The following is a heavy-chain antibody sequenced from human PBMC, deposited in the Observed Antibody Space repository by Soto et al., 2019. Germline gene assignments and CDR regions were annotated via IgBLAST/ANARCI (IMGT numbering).Heavy chain of an antibody. D-gene: IGHD6-13*01. CDR1: GGSISSYD. V-gene: IGHV4-59*08. CDR2: IYNSGNT. J-gene: IGHJ6*03. CDR3: ARHASAAGLYYHFYMDV. Sequence: SETLSLTCSVSGGSISSYDWSWIRQPPGKALEWIGHIYNSGNTNYNPSLKSRVTISVDTSKSQFSLKLSSVTAAETAVYYCARHASAAGLYYHFYMDVWDKGTTVTVSS.